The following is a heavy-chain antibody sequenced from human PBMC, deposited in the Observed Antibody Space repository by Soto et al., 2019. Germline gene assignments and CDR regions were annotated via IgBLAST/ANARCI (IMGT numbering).Heavy chain of an antibody. V-gene: IGHV1-18*01. J-gene: IGHJ5*02. Sequence: GASVKVSCKTSGYTFSNYGITWVRQAPGQPLEWLGWISLYSDDTNYAQKYQGTVSMPTDTSTTTAYMELRSLRSDDTAVYYCARVVPGAEAWFGPWGQGTLVTVSS. CDR2: ISLYSDDT. D-gene: IGHD2-2*01. CDR3: ARVVPGAEAWFGP. CDR1: GYTFSNYG.